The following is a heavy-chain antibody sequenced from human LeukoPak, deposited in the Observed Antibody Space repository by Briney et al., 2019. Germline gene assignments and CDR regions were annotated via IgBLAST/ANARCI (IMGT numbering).Heavy chain of an antibody. CDR3: ARLLWVGELLYEGYYFDY. Sequence: SETLSLTCTVSGGSISSYYWSWIRHPPGKGVEWIGYLYYSGSTNYNPSLKRRVTISVATSKNQFSLKLRSVTAADTAVYYCARLLWVGELLYEGYYFDYWGQGTLVTVSS. D-gene: IGHD3-10*01. CDR1: GGSISSYY. CDR2: LYYSGST. J-gene: IGHJ4*02. V-gene: IGHV4-59*01.